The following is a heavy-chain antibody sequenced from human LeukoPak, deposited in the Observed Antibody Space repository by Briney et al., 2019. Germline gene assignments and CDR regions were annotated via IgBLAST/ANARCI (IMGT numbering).Heavy chain of an antibody. Sequence: ASVKVSCKASGGTFSSYAINWVRQAPGQGLEWMGGIIPIFGTANYAQKFQGRVTITADESTSTAYMELSSLRSEDTAVYYCGLYSSSLDAFDIWGQGTMVTVSS. V-gene: IGHV1-69*13. CDR2: IIPIFGTA. CDR3: GLYSSSLDAFDI. D-gene: IGHD6-6*01. J-gene: IGHJ3*02. CDR1: GGTFSSYA.